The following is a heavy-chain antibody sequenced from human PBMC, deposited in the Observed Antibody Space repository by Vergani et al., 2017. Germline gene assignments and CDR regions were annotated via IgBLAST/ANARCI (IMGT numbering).Heavy chain of an antibody. J-gene: IGHJ6*02. CDR2: IIPIFGTA. V-gene: IGHV1-69*13. CDR1: GGTFSSYA. Sequence: QVQLVQSGAEVKKPGSSVKVSCKASGGTFSSYAISWVRQAPGQGLEWMGRIIPIFGTANYAQKLQGRVTITADESTSTAYMELSSLRSEDTAVYYCARELGYCSSTSCFRPYYYYGMDVWGQGTTVTVSS. D-gene: IGHD2-2*01. CDR3: ARELGYCSSTSCFRPYYYYGMDV.